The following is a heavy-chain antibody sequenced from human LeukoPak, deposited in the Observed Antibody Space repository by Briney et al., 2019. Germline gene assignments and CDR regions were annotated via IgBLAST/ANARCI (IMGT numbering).Heavy chain of an antibody. CDR1: GFTFSDYY. D-gene: IGHD2-8*01. CDR2: ISSSSSST. V-gene: IGHV3-11*05. J-gene: IGHJ3*01. CDR3: ARDDGLDVFDV. Sequence: GGSLRLSCAASGFTFSDYYMSWIRQAPGKGLEWVSSISSSSSSTKYADSVKGRFTSSRDNAKESLYLQMNSLRAEDTAVYYCARDDGLDVFDVWGQGTAVTV.